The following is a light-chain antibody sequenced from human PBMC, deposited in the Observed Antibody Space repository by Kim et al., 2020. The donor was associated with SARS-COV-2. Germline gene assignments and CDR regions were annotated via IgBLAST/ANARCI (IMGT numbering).Light chain of an antibody. CDR2: DNN. Sequence: QSVLTQPPSVSAAPGQKVTISCSGSSSNIGNNYVSWYQQLPGTAPKLLIYDNNKRPSGIPDRFSGSKSATSATLGITGLQTGDEADYYCGTWDASLSAVVFGGGTQLTVL. J-gene: IGLJ2*01. V-gene: IGLV1-51*01. CDR3: GTWDASLSAVV. CDR1: SSNIGNNY.